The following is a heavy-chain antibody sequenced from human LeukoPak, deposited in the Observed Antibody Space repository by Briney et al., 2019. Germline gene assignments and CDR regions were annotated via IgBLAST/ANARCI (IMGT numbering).Heavy chain of an antibody. Sequence: GGSLRLSCAASGFTFSSYSMNWVRQAPGKGLEWVSVIYSGGSTYYADSVKRQFTISRDNSKNTLYLQMNSLRAEDTAVYYCARDLRGYFDYWGQGTLVTVSS. D-gene: IGHD3-10*01. CDR1: GFTFSSYS. J-gene: IGHJ4*02. V-gene: IGHV3-53*01. CDR3: ARDLRGYFDY. CDR2: IYSGGST.